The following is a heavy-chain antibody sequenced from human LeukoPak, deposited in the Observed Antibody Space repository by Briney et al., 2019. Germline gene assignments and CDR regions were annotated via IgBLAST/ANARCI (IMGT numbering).Heavy chain of an antibody. D-gene: IGHD4-17*01. V-gene: IGHV1-46*01. CDR1: GYTFTSYY. CDR2: INPSGGST. J-gene: IGHJ6*02. Sequence: ASVKVSCKASGYTFTSYYMHWVRQAPGQGLEWMGIINPSGGSTSYAQKFQGRVTMTRDTSTSTVYMELSSLRSEDTAVYYCASGNNDYGDPDGYYYGMDVWGQGTTVTVSS. CDR3: ASGNNDYGDPDGYYYGMDV.